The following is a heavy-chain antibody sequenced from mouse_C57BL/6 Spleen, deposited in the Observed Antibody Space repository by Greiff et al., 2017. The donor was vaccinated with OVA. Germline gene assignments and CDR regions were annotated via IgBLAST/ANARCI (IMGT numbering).Heavy chain of an antibody. CDR2: IYPGSGST. CDR1: GYTFTSYW. D-gene: IGHD1-1*01. Sequence: QVHVKQPGAELVKPGASVKMSCKASGYTFTSYWITWVKQRPGQGLEWIGDIYPGSGSTNYNEKFKSKATLTVDTSSSTAYMQLSSLTSEDSAVYYCARVHGSSPYFDYWGQGTTLTVSS. CDR3: ARVHGSSPYFDY. J-gene: IGHJ2*01. V-gene: IGHV1-55*01.